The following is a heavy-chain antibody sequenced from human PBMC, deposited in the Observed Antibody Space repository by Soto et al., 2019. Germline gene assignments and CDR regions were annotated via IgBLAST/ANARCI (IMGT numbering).Heavy chain of an antibody. CDR2: IDSSGVNT. CDR1: RYTFKSHG. D-gene: IGHD3-16*01. J-gene: IGHJ4*02. V-gene: IGHV3-23*01. Sequence: RRLSCAASRYTFKSHGLSWVRQAPGKGLEWVSTIDSSGVNTHYADSVKGRFTISRDNSRNTLHLQMHDLRADDTALYYCVSWVSAHLDYWGQGTVVTVSS. CDR3: VSWVSAHLDY.